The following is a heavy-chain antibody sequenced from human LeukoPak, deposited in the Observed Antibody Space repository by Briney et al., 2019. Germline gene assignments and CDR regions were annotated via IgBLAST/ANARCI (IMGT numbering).Heavy chain of an antibody. CDR3: AGVRGSYYLDY. Sequence: GGSLRLSCAASGFTFSSYSMNWVRQTPGKGLEWVSYISSSISTIYYADSVKGRLTISGDNAKNSLYLQMNSLRAEDTAVYYCAGVRGSYYLDYWGQGTLVTVSS. V-gene: IGHV3-48*01. CDR2: ISSSISTI. D-gene: IGHD1-26*01. CDR1: GFTFSSYS. J-gene: IGHJ4*02.